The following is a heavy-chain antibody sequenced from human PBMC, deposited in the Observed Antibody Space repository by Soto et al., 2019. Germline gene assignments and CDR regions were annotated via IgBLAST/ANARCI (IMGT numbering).Heavy chain of an antibody. CDR2: IYYSGST. D-gene: IGHD6-13*01. V-gene: IGHV4-61*01. CDR3: AKSTSSWTEGGDWLDP. J-gene: IGHJ5*02. CDR1: GGSVSSGSYY. Sequence: SETLSLTCTVSGGSVSSGSYYWSWIRQPPGKGLEWIGDIYYSGSTNYNPSLKSRVTISLATFKNQFSLKLSSVTAADTAVYSCAKSTSSWTEGGDWLDPWGQGSLVTVSS.